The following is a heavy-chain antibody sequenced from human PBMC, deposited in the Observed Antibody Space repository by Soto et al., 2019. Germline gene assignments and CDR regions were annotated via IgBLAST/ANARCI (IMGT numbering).Heavy chain of an antibody. CDR1: GYTFTTYY. CDR2: INPSGGST. D-gene: IGHD4-17*01. J-gene: IGHJ4*02. Sequence: ASVKVSCKASGYTFTTYYIHWVRQAPGQGLEWMGIINPSGGSTNYAQKFQGRVTMTRDTSTSTVYMELSSLRSEDTAVYYCARITVTYYDYWGQGTLVTVYS. CDR3: ARITVTYYDY. V-gene: IGHV1-46*01.